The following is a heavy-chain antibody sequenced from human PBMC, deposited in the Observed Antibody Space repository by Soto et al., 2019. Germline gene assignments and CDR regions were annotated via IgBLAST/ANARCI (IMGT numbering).Heavy chain of an antibody. J-gene: IGHJ6*03. Sequence: GGSLRLSCAASGFTFSSYAMHWVRQAPGKGLEYVSAISSNGGSTYYANSVKGRFTISRDNSKNTLYLQMGSLRAEDMAVYYCARDPRYCSGGSCYSVDFGYYYYMDVWGKGTTVTVSS. CDR2: ISSNGGST. V-gene: IGHV3-64*01. CDR1: GFTFSSYA. CDR3: ARDPRYCSGGSCYSVDFGYYYYMDV. D-gene: IGHD2-15*01.